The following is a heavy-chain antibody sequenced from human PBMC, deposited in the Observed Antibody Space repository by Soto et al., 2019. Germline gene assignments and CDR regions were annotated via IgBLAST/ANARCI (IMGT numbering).Heavy chain of an antibody. CDR2: INAGNGNT. CDR3: ARDHPLGFYY. V-gene: IGHV1-3*01. D-gene: IGHD1-26*01. CDR1: GYTFTSYA. J-gene: IGHJ4*02. Sequence: QVQLVQSGAEVKKPGASVKVSCKASGYTFTSYAMHWVRQAPGQRLEWMGWINAGNGNTKYSQKFQGRVTITRDTSASTAYMGLSSLRSEDTAVYYCARDHPLGFYYWGQGTLVTVSS.